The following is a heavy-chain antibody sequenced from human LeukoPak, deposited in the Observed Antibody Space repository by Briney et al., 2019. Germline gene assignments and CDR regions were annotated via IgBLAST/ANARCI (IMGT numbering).Heavy chain of an antibody. Sequence: SEPLTLPCSVSGGFFRRCSYYWSRIRPAPGKELEWIGYIYYSGSTNYNPSLKSRVTISIDTSKNQFSLKLSSVTAADTAVYYCASGTGEYDAFDIWGQGTMGTVSS. V-gene: IGHV4-61*01. CDR1: GGFFRRCSYY. J-gene: IGHJ3*02. CDR2: IYYSGST. CDR3: ASGTGEYDAFDI. D-gene: IGHD7-27*01.